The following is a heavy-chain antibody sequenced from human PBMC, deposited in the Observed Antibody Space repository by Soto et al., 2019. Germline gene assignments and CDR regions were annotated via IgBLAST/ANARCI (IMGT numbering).Heavy chain of an antibody. Sequence: ASVKVSCKATGYSFTRHDINWLRQAAGQGLEWMGWVNPNSGNAVYAQKFQGRVTMTRNTSTTTAYIEVTSLKSEDTAVYFCARGAYNDYSHWLAPWGKGTRVTVSS. J-gene: IGHJ5*02. V-gene: IGHV1-8*01. CDR2: VNPNSGNA. D-gene: IGHD4-4*01. CDR3: ARGAYNDYSHWLAP. CDR1: GYSFTRHD.